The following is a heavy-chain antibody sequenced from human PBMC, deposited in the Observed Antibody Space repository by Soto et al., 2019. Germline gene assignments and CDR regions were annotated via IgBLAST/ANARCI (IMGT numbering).Heavy chain of an antibody. J-gene: IGHJ4*02. CDR1: GGSISSSNW. V-gene: IGHV4-4*02. CDR2: IYHSGST. Sequence: SETLSLTCAVSGGSISSSNWWSWVRQPPGKGLEWIGEIYHSGSTNYNPSLKSRVTISIDKSKNQFSLTLDSVTAADTAVYYCARARNFLTGYYKGGFYYFDYSGQGTLVTVSS. D-gene: IGHD3-9*01. CDR3: ARARNFLTGYYKGGFYYFDY.